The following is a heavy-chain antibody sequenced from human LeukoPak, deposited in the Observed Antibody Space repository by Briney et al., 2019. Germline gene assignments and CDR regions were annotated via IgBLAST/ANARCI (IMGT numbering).Heavy chain of an antibody. V-gene: IGHV5-51*01. J-gene: IGHJ4*02. CDR3: ARPDCGGDCYAAV. CDR2: IYPDAPDT. Sequence: GESLKISCQGSGYTFSNYWIGWVRPMPGKGLEWMGIIYPDAPDTISSPSFQGQVSISVDTSINTAYRQWRSLKASDTAIYYCARPDCGGDCYAAVWGQGTPVTVSS. D-gene: IGHD2-21*01. CDR1: GYTFSNYW.